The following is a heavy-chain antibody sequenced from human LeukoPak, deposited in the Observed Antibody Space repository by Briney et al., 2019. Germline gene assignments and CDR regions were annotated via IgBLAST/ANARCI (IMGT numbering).Heavy chain of an antibody. CDR1: GFTFSSYA. CDR3: ARGLHM. Sequence: GSLRLSCAASGFTFSSYAMSWVRQAPGKGLEWIGEINHSGSTNYNPSLKSRVTISVDTSKNQFSLKLSSVTAADTAVYYCARGLHMWGQGTLVTVSS. CDR2: INHSGST. V-gene: IGHV4-34*01. J-gene: IGHJ4*02.